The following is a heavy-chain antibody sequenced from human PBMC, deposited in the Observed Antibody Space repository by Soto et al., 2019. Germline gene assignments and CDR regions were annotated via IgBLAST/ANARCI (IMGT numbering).Heavy chain of an antibody. CDR2: IYPGDSDT. CDR1: GYSFTSYW. J-gene: IGHJ4*02. V-gene: IGHV5-51*01. Sequence: GESLKISCKGSGYSFTSYWIGWVRQMPGKGLEWMGIIYPGDSDTRYSPSFQGQVTISADKSISTAYLQWSSLKASDTAMYYCARRLGFYYDSSGYALDYWGQGTLVTVSS. CDR3: ARRLGFYYDSSGYALDY. D-gene: IGHD3-22*01.